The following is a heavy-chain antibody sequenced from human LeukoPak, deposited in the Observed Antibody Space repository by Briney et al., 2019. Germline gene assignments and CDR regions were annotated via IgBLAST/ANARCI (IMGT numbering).Heavy chain of an antibody. Sequence: PGGSLRLSCAASGFTVSSIYMSWVRQAPGKGLEWVSLIYSDGSTYYADSVKGRFTISTDNSKNMMYLQMNSLRAEDTAVYYCARDGAVATIAAFDIWGQGTMVTDSS. D-gene: IGHD5-12*01. CDR3: ARDGAVATIAAFDI. CDR1: GFTVSSIY. CDR2: IYSDGST. V-gene: IGHV3-66*01. J-gene: IGHJ3*02.